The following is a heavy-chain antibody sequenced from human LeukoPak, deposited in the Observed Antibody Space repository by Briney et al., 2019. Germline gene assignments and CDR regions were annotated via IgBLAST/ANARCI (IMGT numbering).Heavy chain of an antibody. CDR1: GISFRSYG. CDR2: IWYDASNK. J-gene: IGHJ4*02. CDR3: ATDISTHYFGS. V-gene: IGHV3-30*02. Sequence: GSLRLSCAASGISFRSYGMHWVRQAPGKGLEWVTFIWYDASNKYYAESVKGRFTISRDNSRNTVFPQMNSLRAEDTAIYYCATDISTHYFGSWGQGTLVTVSS. D-gene: IGHD3-9*01.